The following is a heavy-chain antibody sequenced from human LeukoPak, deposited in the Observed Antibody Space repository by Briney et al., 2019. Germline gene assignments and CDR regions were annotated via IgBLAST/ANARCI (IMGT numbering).Heavy chain of an antibody. Sequence: KSSETLSLTCTVSGGSISSYYWSWIRQPPGKGLEWIGYIYYNGSTNYNPSLKSRVTISVDTSKNQFSLELSSVTAADTAVYYCARAGNDFWSGYSGAFDIWGQGTMVTVSS. V-gene: IGHV4-59*01. CDR2: IYYNGST. CDR1: GGSISSYY. CDR3: ARAGNDFWSGYSGAFDI. J-gene: IGHJ3*02. D-gene: IGHD3-3*01.